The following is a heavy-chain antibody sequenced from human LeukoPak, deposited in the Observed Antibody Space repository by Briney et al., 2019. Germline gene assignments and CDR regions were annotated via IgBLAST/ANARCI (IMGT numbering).Heavy chain of an antibody. CDR2: INHSGST. V-gene: IGHV4-39*07. Sequence: PSETLSLTCTVSGGSISSSSYYWSWIRQPPGKGLEWIGEINHSGSTNYNPSLKSRVTISVDTSKNQFSLKLSSVTAADTAVYYCARAQTLYSSSWYSDYWGQGTLVTVSS. D-gene: IGHD6-13*01. CDR3: ARAQTLYSSSWYSDY. CDR1: GGSISSSSYY. J-gene: IGHJ4*02.